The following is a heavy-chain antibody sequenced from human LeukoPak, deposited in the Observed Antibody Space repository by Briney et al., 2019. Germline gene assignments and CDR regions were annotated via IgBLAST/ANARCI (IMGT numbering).Heavy chain of an antibody. Sequence: GGSLRLSCAASGFTFNNYWMSWVRQAPGKGLEWVANVKQDGSEKYYVDSVKGRFTISRDNAKNMLYLQMNSLRAEDTAIYYCTRSTYYSDSNGYHDGFDIWGQGTMVTVSS. CDR2: VKQDGSEK. D-gene: IGHD3-22*01. CDR1: GFTFNNYW. CDR3: TRSTYYSDSNGYHDGFDI. J-gene: IGHJ3*02. V-gene: IGHV3-7*01.